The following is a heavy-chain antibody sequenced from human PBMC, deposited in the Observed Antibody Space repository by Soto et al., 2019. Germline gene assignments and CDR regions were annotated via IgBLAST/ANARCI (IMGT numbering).Heavy chain of an antibody. CDR1: GGTFRSCA. J-gene: IGHJ5*02. CDR3: ARGGGYCSGGSCYPNNWFDP. CDR2: IIPIFGTA. V-gene: IGHV1-69*01. Sequence: SVQVSCKASGGTFRSCAISCVRQAPGQGLEWMGGIIPIFGTANYAQKFQGRVTITADESTSTAYMELSSLRSEDTAVYYCARGGGYCSGGSCYPNNWFDPWGQGTLVTVSS. D-gene: IGHD2-15*01.